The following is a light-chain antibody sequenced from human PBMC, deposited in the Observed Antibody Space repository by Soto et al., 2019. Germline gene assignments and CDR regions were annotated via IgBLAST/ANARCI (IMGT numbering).Light chain of an antibody. Sequence: EIVLTHSPGTLSLSPGARSTLSCRASQSVSNNYLAWYQQKPGQAPRLLIYGASNRATGIPDRFSGSGSGTDFTLTISRLEPEDFAVYYCQQYNNWPETFGQGTKVDIK. CDR2: GAS. CDR1: QSVSNNY. V-gene: IGKV3-20*01. J-gene: IGKJ1*01. CDR3: QQYNNWPET.